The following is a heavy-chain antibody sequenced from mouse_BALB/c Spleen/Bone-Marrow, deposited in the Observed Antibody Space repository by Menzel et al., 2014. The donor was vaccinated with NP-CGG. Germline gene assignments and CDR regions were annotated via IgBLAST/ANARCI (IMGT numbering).Heavy chain of an antibody. D-gene: IGHD2-3*01. Sequence: VQLQQSGADLVRSGASVKLSCTASGFNIEDYYIHWVKQRPEQGLEWIGWIDPENGDPEYAPKFQGKATMTADTSSNTAYLQLTSLTSEDTAVYYGNASLYDDYPLSAMDYWGQGTSVTVSS. V-gene: IGHV14-4*02. J-gene: IGHJ4*01. CDR1: GFNIEDYY. CDR2: IDPENGDP. CDR3: NASLYDDYPLSAMDY.